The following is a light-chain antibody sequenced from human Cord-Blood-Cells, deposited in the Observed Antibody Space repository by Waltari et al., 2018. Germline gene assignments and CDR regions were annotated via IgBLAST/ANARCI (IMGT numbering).Light chain of an antibody. CDR3: QQYGSSPCT. J-gene: IGKJ2*02. CDR1: QSVSSSY. V-gene: IGKV3-20*01. CDR2: GAS. Sequence: EIVLTQSPGTLSLSPGERATLSYRASQSVSSSYLAWYQQKPGQAPRLLIYGASSRATGIPDRFSGSGSGTDFTLTISRLEPEDFAVYYCQQYGSSPCTFGQGTKLEIK.